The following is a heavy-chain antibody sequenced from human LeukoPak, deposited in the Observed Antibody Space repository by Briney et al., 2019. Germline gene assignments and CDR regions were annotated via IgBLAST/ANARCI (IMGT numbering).Heavy chain of an antibody. Sequence: SETLSLTCTVSGGSISSSSYYWGWIRQPPGKGLEWIGSIYYSGSTYYNPSLKSRVTISVDTSKNQFSLKLSSVTAADTAVYYCARDPTVTNNAWGQGTLVTVSS. CDR3: ARDPTVTNNA. D-gene: IGHD4-17*01. CDR2: IYYSGST. V-gene: IGHV4-39*02. CDR1: GGSISSSSYY. J-gene: IGHJ5*02.